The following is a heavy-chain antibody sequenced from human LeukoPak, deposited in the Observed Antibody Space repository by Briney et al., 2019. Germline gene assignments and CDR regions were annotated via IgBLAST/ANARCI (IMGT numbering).Heavy chain of an antibody. V-gene: IGHV6-1*01. CDR1: GDSVSSNSAA. J-gene: IGHJ4*02. CDR3: ARGYRFLEWLSPAFDY. D-gene: IGHD3-3*01. CDR2: TYYRSKWYN. Sequence: SQTLSLTCAISGDSVSSNSAAWNWIRQSPSRDLEWLGRTYYRSKWYNDYAVSVKSRITINPDTSKNQFSLQLNSVTPEDTAVYYCARGYRFLEWLSPAFDYWGQGTLVTVSS.